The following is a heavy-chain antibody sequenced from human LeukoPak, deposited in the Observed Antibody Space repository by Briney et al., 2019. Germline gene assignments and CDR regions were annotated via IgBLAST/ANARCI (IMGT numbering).Heavy chain of an antibody. CDR3: ARTGILRYFDWSTYLDY. CDR1: GFTFSSYW. Sequence: GGSLRLSCAASGFTFSSYWMSWVRHAPRKGLEWVANIKQDGSEKYYVDSVKGRFTISRDNAKNSLYLQMNSLRAEDTAVYYCARTGILRYFDWSTYLDYWGQGTLVTVSS. CDR2: IKQDGSEK. V-gene: IGHV3-7*01. J-gene: IGHJ4*02. D-gene: IGHD3-9*01.